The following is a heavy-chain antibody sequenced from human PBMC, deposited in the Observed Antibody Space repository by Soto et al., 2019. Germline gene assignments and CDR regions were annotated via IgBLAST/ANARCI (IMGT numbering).Heavy chain of an antibody. V-gene: IGHV4-31*03. Sequence: SETLSLTCTVSGGSISSGGYYWSWIRQHPGKGLEWIGYIYYSGSTYYNPSLKSRVTISVDRSKNQFSLNLTSVTDADTAVYYCARGESQQQRDYWGQGTLVTVSS. J-gene: IGHJ4*02. D-gene: IGHD6-25*01. CDR2: IYYSGST. CDR3: ARGESQQQRDY. CDR1: GGSISSGGYY.